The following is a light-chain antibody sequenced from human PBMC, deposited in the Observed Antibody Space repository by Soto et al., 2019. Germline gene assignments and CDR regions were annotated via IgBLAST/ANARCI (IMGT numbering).Light chain of an antibody. V-gene: IGKV2-28*01. J-gene: IGKJ4*01. Sequence: DIVMTQSPLSLPVTPGEPASISCRSSQSLLHSNGYNYLDWYLQKPGQSPQLLIYLGSNRATGVPDGFSGGGSGTDFTLKISRVEAEDVGVYYCMQALQTPLLTFGGGTKVEIK. CDR2: LGS. CDR1: QSLLHSNGYNY. CDR3: MQALQTPLLT.